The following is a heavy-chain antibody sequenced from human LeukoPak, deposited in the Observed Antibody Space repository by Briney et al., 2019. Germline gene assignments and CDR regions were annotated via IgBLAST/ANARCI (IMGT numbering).Heavy chain of an antibody. J-gene: IGHJ1*01. CDR1: GFTFSSYG. Sequence: PGGSLRLSCAASGFTFSSYGMHWVRQAPGKGLEWVAVIWYDGSNKYYADSVKGRFTISRDNSKNTLYLQMNSLRAEDTAVYYCAKEKTYYYDSSPGYFQHWGQGTLVTVSS. CDR3: AKEKTYYYDSSPGYFQH. CDR2: IWYDGSNK. D-gene: IGHD3-22*01. V-gene: IGHV3-30*02.